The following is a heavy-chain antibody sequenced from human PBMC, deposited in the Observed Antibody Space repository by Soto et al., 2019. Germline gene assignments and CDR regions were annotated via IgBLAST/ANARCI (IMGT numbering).Heavy chain of an antibody. D-gene: IGHD2-8*01. CDR2: IWYDGSNK. V-gene: IGHV3-33*01. J-gene: IGHJ4*02. Sequence: GGSLRLSCAASGFTFSSYGMHWVRQAPGKGLEWVAVIWYDGSNKYYADSVKGRFTISRDNSKNTLYLQMNSLRGDDTAVYYCARVPTGKYGVWTYWGQGTLVTVSS. CDR3: ARVPTGKYGVWTY. CDR1: GFTFSSYG.